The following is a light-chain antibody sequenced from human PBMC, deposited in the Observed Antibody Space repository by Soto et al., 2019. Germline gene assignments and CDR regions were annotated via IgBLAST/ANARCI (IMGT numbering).Light chain of an antibody. J-gene: IGKJ5*01. V-gene: IGKV3-20*01. CDR2: GAS. CDR1: QSVSSSY. Sequence: DIALTQSPCTLSLSPGDRATLSWRASQSVSSSYLAWYQQKPGQAPRLIIYGASSRATGIPDRFSGSGSGTDFTLTISRLETEDFAVYYCQQYGSSPITFGQGTRLEIK. CDR3: QQYGSSPIT.